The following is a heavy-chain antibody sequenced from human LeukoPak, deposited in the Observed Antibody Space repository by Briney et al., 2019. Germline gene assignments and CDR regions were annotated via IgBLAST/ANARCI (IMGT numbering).Heavy chain of an antibody. J-gene: IGHJ5*02. D-gene: IGHD3-10*01. CDR3: ARAGGESGSPRWFDP. Sequence: GGSLRLSCAASGFTFSSYWMHWVRQAPGKGLVWVSRINSDGSSTSYADSVKGRFTISRDNAKNTLYLQMNSLGAEDTAVYYCARAGGESGSPRWFDPWGQGTLVTVSS. CDR2: INSDGSST. CDR1: GFTFSSYW. V-gene: IGHV3-74*01.